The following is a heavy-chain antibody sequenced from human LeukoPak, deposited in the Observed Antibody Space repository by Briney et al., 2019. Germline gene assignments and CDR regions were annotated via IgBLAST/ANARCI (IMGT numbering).Heavy chain of an antibody. CDR1: GFTFSSYW. CDR3: AKDNRPGYYYYMDV. V-gene: IGHV3-7*01. J-gene: IGHJ6*03. D-gene: IGHD6-6*01. CDR2: IKQDGSEK. Sequence: PGGSLRLSCAASGFTFSSYWMSWVRQAPGKGLEWVANIKQDGSEKYYVDSVKGRFTISRDNSKNTLYLQMNSLRAEDTAVYYCAKDNRPGYYYYMDVWGKGTTVTISS.